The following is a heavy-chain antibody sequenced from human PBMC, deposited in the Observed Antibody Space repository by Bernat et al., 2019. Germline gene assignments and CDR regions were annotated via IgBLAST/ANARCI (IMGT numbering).Heavy chain of an antibody. D-gene: IGHD3-10*01. CDR3: ARDRYYGSGSYGVDY. J-gene: IGHJ4*02. V-gene: IGHV3-30-3*01. CDR1: GFTFSSYA. Sequence: QVQLVESGGGVVQPGRSLRLSCAASGFTFSSYAMHWVRQAPGKGLEWVAVIPYDGSNKYYADSVKGRFTISRDNSKNTLYLQMNSLRAEDTAVYYCARDRYYGSGSYGVDYWGQGTLVTVSS. CDR2: IPYDGSNK.